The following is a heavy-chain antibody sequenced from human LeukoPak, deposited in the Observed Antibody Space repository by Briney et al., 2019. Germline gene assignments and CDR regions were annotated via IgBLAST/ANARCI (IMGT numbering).Heavy chain of an antibody. CDR1: GFPFRSYE. D-gene: IGHD2-2*01. Sequence: GGSRRLSFAASGFPFRSYEMNWVRQAQGKGLEGVSYISSSGTTIYYADSVKGRFTISRDNAKNSLYLQMNSLRAEDTAVYYCARGGYCSSSICYSLNAFDIWGQGTMFTVSS. J-gene: IGHJ3*02. CDR3: ARGGYCSSSICYSLNAFDI. CDR2: ISSSGTTI. V-gene: IGHV3-48*03.